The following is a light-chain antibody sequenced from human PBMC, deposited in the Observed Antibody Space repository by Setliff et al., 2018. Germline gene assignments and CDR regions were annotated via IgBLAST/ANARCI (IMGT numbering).Light chain of an antibody. CDR1: DSNIESSY. J-gene: IGLJ2*01. CDR3: ETWDFSLRGVV. Sequence: QSALTQPPSVSAATGQKVTISCSGSDSNIESSYVSWYQQVPGTAPKIIIYDNDKRPSGIPDRFSGSKSGASGTLGITRLQTGDEAEYYCETWDFSLRGVVFGGGTKGTVL. V-gene: IGLV1-51*01. CDR2: DND.